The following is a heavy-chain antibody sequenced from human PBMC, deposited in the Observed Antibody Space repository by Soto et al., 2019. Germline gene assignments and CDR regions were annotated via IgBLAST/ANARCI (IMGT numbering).Heavy chain of an antibody. V-gene: IGHV3-9*01. Sequence: PGGSLRLSCAASGFTFNDYAMHWVRQVPGKGLEWVSGISWNSGTIGYADSVKGRFTISRDNAKNSLFLQMNSLRAEDTALYYCSKDLWGYSFISGDPFWGQGALVTVSS. J-gene: IGHJ4*02. CDR2: ISWNSGTI. CDR1: GFTFNDYA. CDR3: SKDLWGYSFISGDPF. D-gene: IGHD5-18*01.